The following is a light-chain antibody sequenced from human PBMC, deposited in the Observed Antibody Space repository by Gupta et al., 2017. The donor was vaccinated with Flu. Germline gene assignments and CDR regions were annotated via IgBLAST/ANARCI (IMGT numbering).Light chain of an antibody. CDR1: QNINRY. J-gene: IGKJ2*01. Sequence: DIQMTQSPSSLSASVGERVTLTCRTSQNINRYLNWYQQKPGKPPKLLIYAASTLQSGVPSRFSGSGSGTDFTLTINNLQPEDFASYHCQQGDSTPPYTFGQGTNLEIK. V-gene: IGKV1-39*01. CDR3: QQGDSTPPYT. CDR2: AAS.